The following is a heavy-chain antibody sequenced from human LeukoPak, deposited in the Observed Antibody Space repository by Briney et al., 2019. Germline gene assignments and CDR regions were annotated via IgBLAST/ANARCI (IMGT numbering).Heavy chain of an antibody. D-gene: IGHD5-24*01. J-gene: IGHJ6*03. V-gene: IGHV1-46*01. CDR1: GYTFTNYY. CDR2: INPSGGST. Sequence: ASVKVSCKASGYTFTNYYMHWVRQAPGQGLEWMGIINPSGGSTSYAQKFQGRVTMTRDMSTSTVYMELSSLRSEDTAVYYCARDGSHRRLQYYYYYMDVWGKGTTVTVSS. CDR3: ARDGSHRRLQYYYYYMDV.